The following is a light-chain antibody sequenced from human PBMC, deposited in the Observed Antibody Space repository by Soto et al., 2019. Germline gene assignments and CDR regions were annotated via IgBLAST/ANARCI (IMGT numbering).Light chain of an antibody. CDR3: QQTYSSPVT. V-gene: IGKV1-39*01. Sequence: DIQMTLCISSLSASVPDRVTITCRASQSISSYLNWYQQKPGKAPKLLIYAASSLQSGVPSRFSGSGSGTDFTLTISNLQPEDFAGYYCQQTYSSPVTFGQGTQLEI. CDR1: QSISSY. J-gene: IGKJ5*01. CDR2: AAS.